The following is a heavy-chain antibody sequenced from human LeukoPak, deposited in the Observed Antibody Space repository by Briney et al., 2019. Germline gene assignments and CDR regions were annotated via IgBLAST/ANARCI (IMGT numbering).Heavy chain of an antibody. J-gene: IGHJ3*02. V-gene: IGHV4-59*01. CDR3: AREGSSIAARPARDAFDI. D-gene: IGHD6-6*01. CDR2: IYYSGST. Sequence: PSETLSLTCTVSGGSISSYYWSWIRQPPGKGLEWIGYIYYSGSTNYNPSLKSRVTISVDTSKNQFSLKLSSVTAADTAVYYCAREGSSIAARPARDAFDIWGQGTMVTVSS. CDR1: GGSISSYY.